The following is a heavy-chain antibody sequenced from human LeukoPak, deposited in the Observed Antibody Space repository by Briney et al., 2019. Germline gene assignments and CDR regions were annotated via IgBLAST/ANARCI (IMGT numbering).Heavy chain of an antibody. V-gene: IGHV4-59*11. CDR1: GGSLGRHY. CDR3: VRGDYGPFDY. CDR2: IYHSGST. D-gene: IGHD4-17*01. J-gene: IGHJ4*02. Sequence: SETLSLTCTVSGGSLGRHYWSWIRQPPGKGLEWIGYIYHSGSTNYSPSFKSRVTISVDTPKSQFSLKLTSVTAADTAVYYCVRGDYGPFDYWGQGALVTVSS.